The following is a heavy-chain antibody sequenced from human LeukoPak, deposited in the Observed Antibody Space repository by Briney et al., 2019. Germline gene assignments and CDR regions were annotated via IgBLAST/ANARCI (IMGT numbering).Heavy chain of an antibody. CDR3: AKARWTATATTYYLDY. V-gene: IGHV1-3*01. CDR1: GYTFSGYA. CDR2: INAGNGHT. Sequence: ASVKVSCKASGYTFSGYAVQWVRQAPGQRLEWLGWINAGNGHTKYSQKFQGRVTITRDTSASTAYMELSSLRSEDTAVYYCAKARWTATATTYYLDYWSQGTLVTVSS. D-gene: IGHD4-17*01. J-gene: IGHJ4*02.